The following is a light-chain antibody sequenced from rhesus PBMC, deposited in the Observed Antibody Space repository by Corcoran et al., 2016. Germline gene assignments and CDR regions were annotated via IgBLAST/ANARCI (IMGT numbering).Light chain of an antibody. CDR3: LQYNSSPVT. J-gene: IGKJ3*01. Sequence: DIQMTQSPSSLSASVGDTVTITCRASPGISTWLDWYQQKPGKAPKLLIYKASTLQSGVPSRFSGSGSGTDFTLTITSLQPEDFATYYCLQYNSSPVTFGPGTKLDI. CDR2: KAS. V-gene: IGKV1-22*01. CDR1: PGISTW.